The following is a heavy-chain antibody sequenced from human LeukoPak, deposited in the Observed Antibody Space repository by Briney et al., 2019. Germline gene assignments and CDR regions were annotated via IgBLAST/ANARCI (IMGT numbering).Heavy chain of an antibody. Sequence: GGSLRLSCAASGFTFSSYAMSWVRQAPGKGLEWVSAISGSGGSTYYAYSVKGRFTISRDNSKNTLYLQMNSLRADDTAVYYCARDLAGPPQEAFDIWGQGTMVTVSS. V-gene: IGHV3-23*01. CDR3: ARDLAGPPQEAFDI. CDR1: GFTFSSYA. CDR2: ISGSGGST. J-gene: IGHJ3*02.